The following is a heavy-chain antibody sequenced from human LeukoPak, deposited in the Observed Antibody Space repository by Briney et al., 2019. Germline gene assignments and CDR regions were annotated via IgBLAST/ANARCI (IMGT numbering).Heavy chain of an antibody. CDR2: INPNSGGT. Sequence: ASVKVSCKASGYTFTGYYMHWVRQAPGQGLEWMGWINPNSGGTNYAQKFQGRVTVTRDTSISTAYMGLSRLRSDDTAVYYCARVPSSTSERDWFDPWGQGTLVTVSS. V-gene: IGHV1-2*02. CDR1: GYTFTGYY. CDR3: ARVPSSTSERDWFDP. J-gene: IGHJ5*02. D-gene: IGHD2-2*01.